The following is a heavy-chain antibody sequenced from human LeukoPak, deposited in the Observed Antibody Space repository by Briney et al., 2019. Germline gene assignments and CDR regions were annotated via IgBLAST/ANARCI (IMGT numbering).Heavy chain of an antibody. V-gene: IGHV3-7*05. CDR3: ERGPGYNYGPLDTFDV. CDR1: GFTFTNYW. Sequence: GGSLRLSCAASGFTFTNYWMSWVRQAPGKGLEWVAYINQDGSEKYYVESVKGRFTISSDHSTNSVYLQMNNLRAEDRASYYFERGPGYNYGPLDTFDVWGEGTMLNASS. CDR2: INQDGSEK. J-gene: IGHJ3*01. D-gene: IGHD5-18*01.